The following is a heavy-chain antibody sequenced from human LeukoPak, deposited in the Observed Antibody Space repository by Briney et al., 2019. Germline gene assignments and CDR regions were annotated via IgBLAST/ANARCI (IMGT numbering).Heavy chain of an antibody. CDR3: ARDSGYNAFDI. J-gene: IGHJ3*02. D-gene: IGHD5-12*01. V-gene: IGHV3-21*01. CDR1: GFTFSSYS. Sequence: GGSLRLSCAASGFTFSSYSMNWVRQAPGMGLEWVSSISSSSSYIYYADSVKGRFTISRDNAKNSLYLQMNSLRAEDTAVYYCARDSGYNAFDIWGQGTMVTVSS. CDR2: ISSSSSYI.